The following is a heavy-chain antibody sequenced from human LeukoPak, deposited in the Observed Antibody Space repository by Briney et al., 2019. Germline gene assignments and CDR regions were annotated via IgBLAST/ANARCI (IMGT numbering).Heavy chain of an antibody. J-gene: IGHJ4*02. V-gene: IGHV3-48*01. CDR1: GLIFSFYS. CDR3: ARDRYFDTSGYSRSQDY. D-gene: IGHD3-22*01. CDR2: ITRSSNDV. Sequence: GGPLRLSCAVCGLIFSFYSVNWLRQARGKGVEWSSNITRSSNDVYYADSEKGRLIICSDNATNTLYLQMNSLSSEDTVLYYYARDRYFDTSGYSRSQDYWGQGTLVTVSP.